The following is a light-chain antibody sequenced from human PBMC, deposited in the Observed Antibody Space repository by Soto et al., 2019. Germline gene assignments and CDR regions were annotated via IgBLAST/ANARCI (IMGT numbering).Light chain of an antibody. V-gene: IGKV3-15*01. Sequence: IVMTQSPATLSVFTGGRASLSCRASQSVSNNLAWYQKKPGQAPRLLIYGASTRAAGISVRFSGSGSGTEFTLIISGLQSDDSAVYYCQQSHQAGSTFGQGTKVEI. CDR1: QSVSNN. J-gene: IGKJ1*01. CDR3: QQSHQAGST. CDR2: GAS.